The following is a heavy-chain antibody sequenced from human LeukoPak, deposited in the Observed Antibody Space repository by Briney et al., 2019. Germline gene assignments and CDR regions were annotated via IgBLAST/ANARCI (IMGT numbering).Heavy chain of an antibody. J-gene: IGHJ4*02. CDR1: GFTFSSYG. V-gene: IGHV3-33*08. Sequence: GGSLRLSCVASGFTFSSYGMHWVRQAPGKGLEWVAVIWYDGSNKYYADSVKGRFTISRDNSKNTLYLQMNSLRAEDTAVYYCARDSPSPYILWFGESNNFDHWGQGTLVTVSS. D-gene: IGHD3-10*01. CDR3: ARDSPSPYILWFGESNNFDH. CDR2: IWYDGSNK.